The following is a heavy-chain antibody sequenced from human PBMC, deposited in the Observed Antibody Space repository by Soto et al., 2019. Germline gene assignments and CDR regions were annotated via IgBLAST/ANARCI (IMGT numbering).Heavy chain of an antibody. CDR2: ISSSSGYI. D-gene: IGHD5-18*01. CDR3: ARDYSSYGPFDY. CDR1: GFTFNNYS. Sequence: GGSLRLSCAASGFTFNNYSMNWVRQAPGKGLEWVASISSSSGYIYYADSVKGRFTISRDNAKNSLYLQMSGLRVEDTAVYYCARDYSSYGPFDYWGQGTLVTVAS. V-gene: IGHV3-21*01. J-gene: IGHJ4*02.